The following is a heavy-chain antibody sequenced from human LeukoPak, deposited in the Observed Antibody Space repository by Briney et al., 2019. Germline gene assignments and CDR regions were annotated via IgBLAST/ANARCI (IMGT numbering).Heavy chain of an antibody. CDR2: IYHSGST. Sequence: PSETLSLTCAVSGVSISISNWWIWVRQPPGKGLEWIGEIYHSGSTSYNPSLKSRVTISVDKSKNQFSLRLSSVTAAETAVYYCASLFTPGGGWYFGTWGQGTLVTV. J-gene: IGHJ4*02. CDR1: GVSISISNW. CDR3: ASLFTPGGGWYFGT. D-gene: IGHD6-19*01. V-gene: IGHV4-4*02.